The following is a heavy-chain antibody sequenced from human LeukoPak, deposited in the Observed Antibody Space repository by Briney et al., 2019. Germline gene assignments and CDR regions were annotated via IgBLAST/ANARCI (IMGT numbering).Heavy chain of an antibody. D-gene: IGHD2-8*01. Sequence: PSETLSLTCTVSGASITGTTYYWDWIRQPPGKGLEWIGSVSYSRNTYNPSLKSRATISVDTSKNQFSLKLNSVTAADTAVYYCARRRGPSCTLCYVDCWGQGTLVTVSS. V-gene: IGHV4-39*01. CDR3: ARRRGPSCTLCYVDC. J-gene: IGHJ4*02. CDR2: VSYSRNT. CDR1: GASITGTTYY.